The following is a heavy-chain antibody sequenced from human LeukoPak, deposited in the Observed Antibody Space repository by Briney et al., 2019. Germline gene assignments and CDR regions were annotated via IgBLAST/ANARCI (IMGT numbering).Heavy chain of an antibody. Sequence: ASVKVSCKASGYTFTSYGISWVRQAPGQGLEWMGWISAYNGNTNYAQKLQGRVTMTTDTSTSTAYMELRSLRSDDTAVYYCARDTASRIVVVPRSDYWAREPWSPSPQ. CDR3: ARDTASRIVVVPRSDY. D-gene: IGHD2-2*01. CDR1: GYTFTSYG. V-gene: IGHV1-18*01. J-gene: IGHJ4*02. CDR2: ISAYNGNT.